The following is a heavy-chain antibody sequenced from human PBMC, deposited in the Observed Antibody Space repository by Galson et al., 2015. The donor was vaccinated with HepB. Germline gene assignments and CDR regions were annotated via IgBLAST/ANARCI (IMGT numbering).Heavy chain of an antibody. V-gene: IGHV3-11*01. CDR2: ISNSGTTK. Sequence: SLRLSCAASGFTFSDYYMSWIRQAPGKGLEWVSYISNSGTTKYYADSVKGRFTISRDNAKNSLYLQMNSLRPEDTAVYYCVRAARWLDPWGQGALVIVSS. J-gene: IGHJ5*02. CDR3: VRAARWLDP. CDR1: GFTFSDYY.